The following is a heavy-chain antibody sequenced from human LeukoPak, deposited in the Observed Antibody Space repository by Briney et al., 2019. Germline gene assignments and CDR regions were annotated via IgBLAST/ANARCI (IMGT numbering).Heavy chain of an antibody. J-gene: IGHJ4*02. CDR3: VKRGSSWSFDY. CDR2: ISSNGGST. CDR1: GFTFSSYA. Sequence: PGGSLRLSCSASGFTFSSYAMHWVRQAPGKGLEYVSAISSNGGSTYYADSVKGRFTISRDNSKNTLYLQMSSLRAEDTAVYYCVKRGSSWSFDYWGQGTLVTVSS. D-gene: IGHD6-13*01. V-gene: IGHV3-64D*06.